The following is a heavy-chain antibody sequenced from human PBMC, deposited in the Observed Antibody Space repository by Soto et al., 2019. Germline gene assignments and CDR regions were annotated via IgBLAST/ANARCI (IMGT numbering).Heavy chain of an antibody. CDR3: ARYSGSYFHFDY. D-gene: IGHD1-26*01. V-gene: IGHV4-30-4*08. J-gene: IGHJ4*02. CDR1: GGSISNGDYY. Sequence: QVQLQESGPGLVKPSQTLSLTCTVSGGSISNGDYYWGWIRQPPGKGLEWIGNIYHSGSTYYYPYIKSRVITSVDTSNNQFAQKLSSVTAADTAVYYCARYSGSYFHFDYWGQGTLVTVSS. CDR2: IYHSGST.